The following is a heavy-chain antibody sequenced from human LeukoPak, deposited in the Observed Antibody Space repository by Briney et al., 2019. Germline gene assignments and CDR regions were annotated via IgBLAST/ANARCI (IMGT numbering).Heavy chain of an antibody. Sequence: GGSLRLSCAASGFTFSSYAMSWVRQAPGKGLEWVSAISGSGGSTYYADSVKGRFTISRDNSKNTLYLQMNSLRAEDTAVYYCARGQWLPQDAFDIWGQGTMVTVSS. J-gene: IGHJ3*02. CDR2: ISGSGGST. CDR3: ARGQWLPQDAFDI. D-gene: IGHD6-19*01. CDR1: GFTFSSYA. V-gene: IGHV3-23*01.